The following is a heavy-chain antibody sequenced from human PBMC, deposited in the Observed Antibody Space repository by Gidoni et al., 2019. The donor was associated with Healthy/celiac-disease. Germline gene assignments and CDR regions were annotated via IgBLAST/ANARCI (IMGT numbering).Heavy chain of an antibody. Sequence: QVQLVQSAAEVKQPGSSVTVSCKSSGGTFSSYAIRWVRQAPGQGLEWMGGIIPIFGIANYAQKFQGRVTITADKSTSTAYMELSSLRSEDTAVYYCARDSKYSSSSGGAYWGQGTLVTVSS. CDR2: IIPIFGIA. CDR1: GGTFSSYA. CDR3: ARDSKYSSSSGGAY. D-gene: IGHD6-6*01. V-gene: IGHV1-69*17. J-gene: IGHJ4*02.